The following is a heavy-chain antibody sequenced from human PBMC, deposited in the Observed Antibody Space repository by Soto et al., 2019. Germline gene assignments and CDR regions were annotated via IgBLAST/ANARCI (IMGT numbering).Heavy chain of an antibody. D-gene: IGHD7-27*01. CDR2: IYWDDDK. CDR1: GFSLSTSGVG. CDR3: AHSRWGVYWYFVL. J-gene: IGHJ2*01. V-gene: IGHV2-5*02. Sequence: QITLKESGPTLVKPTQTLTLTCTFSGFSLSTSGVGVGWIRQPPGKALEWLAVIYWDDDKRYSPTLKIRLTTTKDTSKNHVVLTTTYMYPVDTATYYCAHSRWGVYWYFVLWGRGPLVTVSS.